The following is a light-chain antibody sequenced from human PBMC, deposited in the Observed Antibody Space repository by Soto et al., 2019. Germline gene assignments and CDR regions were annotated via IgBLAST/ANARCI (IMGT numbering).Light chain of an antibody. Sequence: EIVMTQSPVTLSVFPWERATLSCRAGQSVGATVAWYHQRPGQAPRLLISGASTRATGVPARVSASGSGTAFTLTITSLQSDDFGVYYCQQYADWPTTLGQGTNVEIK. CDR2: GAS. CDR1: QSVGAT. CDR3: QQYADWPTT. V-gene: IGKV3-15*01. J-gene: IGKJ1*01.